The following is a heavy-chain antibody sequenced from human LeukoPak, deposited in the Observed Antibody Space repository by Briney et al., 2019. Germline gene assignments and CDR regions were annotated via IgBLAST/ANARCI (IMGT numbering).Heavy chain of an antibody. CDR2: ISTGNII. CDR1: GFTFSDYY. Sequence: GGSLRLSCAASGFTFSDYYMTWIRQAPGKGLEWVSYISTGNIIYYADSVKGRFTISRDNAKNSLYLQMDSLRAEDTAVYYCARLLVNFDYWGLGTLVTVSS. CDR3: ARLLVNFDY. J-gene: IGHJ4*02. V-gene: IGHV3-69-1*02. D-gene: IGHD2-21*01.